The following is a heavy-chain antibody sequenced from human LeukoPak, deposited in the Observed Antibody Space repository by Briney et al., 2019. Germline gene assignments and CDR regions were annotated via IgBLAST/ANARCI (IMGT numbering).Heavy chain of an antibody. CDR2: IFSHGET. CDR3: ARDPPAVSINTYA. J-gene: IGHJ4*02. CDR1: GFTVGNNY. V-gene: IGHV3-66*01. D-gene: IGHD2-8*01. Sequence: GGSLRLSCAASGFTVGNNYMNWVRQAPGKGLEWVSLIFSHGETSYADSVKGRSTIPRDNSKNTLYLQMNGLRVEDTAVYYCARDPPAVSINTYAWGQGTLVTVSS.